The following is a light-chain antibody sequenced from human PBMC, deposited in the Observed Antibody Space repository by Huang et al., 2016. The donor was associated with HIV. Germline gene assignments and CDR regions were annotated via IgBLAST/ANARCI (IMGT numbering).Light chain of an antibody. V-gene: IGKV3-15*01. Sequence: EVLLTQSPATLSVSPGERATLSCRASQSVSTNLDWYQQKPGQAPRLLICGASTRANGVPARFSGSGSGTEFTLTISSLQSEDSAVYYCQQYNSWPPLFTFGPGTKVDIK. CDR3: QQYNSWPPLFT. J-gene: IGKJ3*01. CDR2: GAS. CDR1: QSVSTN.